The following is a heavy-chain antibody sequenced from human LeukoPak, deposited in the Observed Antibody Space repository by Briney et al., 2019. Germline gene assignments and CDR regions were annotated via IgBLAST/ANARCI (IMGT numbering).Heavy chain of an antibody. Sequence: GGSLSLSCAASGFPFTSFWLHWARQPPGNGLVRVSDMTDYSTTIRYSNSVKGRFTISRDNAKSILYLQMNNLRAEATAMYFCARGGVNPVDHWGQGTLVTVSS. V-gene: IGHV3-74*01. CDR2: MTDYSTTI. CDR3: ARGGVNPVDH. CDR1: GFPFTSFW. D-gene: IGHD1-14*01. J-gene: IGHJ4*02.